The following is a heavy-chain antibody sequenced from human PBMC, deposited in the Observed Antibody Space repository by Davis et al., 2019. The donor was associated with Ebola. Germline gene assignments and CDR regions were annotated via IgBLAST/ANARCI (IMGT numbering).Heavy chain of an antibody. J-gene: IGHJ5*02. CDR2: VSHTGNT. Sequence: MPSETLSLTCAVSGGSFSGSYWSWIRQPPGKGLEWIGEVSHTGNTNYTPSLQSRVTISVDTSRNQFYLKLSSVTAADTAVYYCRFCTTTSCHPNWFDPWGQGTLVTVSS. CDR3: RFCTTTSCHPNWFDP. V-gene: IGHV4-34*01. D-gene: IGHD2-2*01. CDR1: GGSFSGSY.